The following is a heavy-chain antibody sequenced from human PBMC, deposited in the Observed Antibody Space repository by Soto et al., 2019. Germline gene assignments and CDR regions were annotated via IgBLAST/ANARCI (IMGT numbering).Heavy chain of an antibody. J-gene: IGHJ3*02. CDR3: AKVAVVVTATHPDAFDI. CDR1: GFTFSSYA. D-gene: IGHD2-21*02. Sequence: EVQLLESGGGLVQPGGSLRLSCAASGFTFSSYAMSWVRQAPGQGLEWVSDISGSGGSTYYADSVKGRFTISRDNSKNTLYLQMNSLRAEDTAVYYCAKVAVVVTATHPDAFDIWGQGTMVTVSS. V-gene: IGHV3-23*01. CDR2: ISGSGGST.